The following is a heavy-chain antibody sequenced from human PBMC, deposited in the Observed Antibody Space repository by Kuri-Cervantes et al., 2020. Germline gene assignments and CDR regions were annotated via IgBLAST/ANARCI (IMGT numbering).Heavy chain of an antibody. V-gene: IGHV1-18*01. CDR2: ISGYNGYT. J-gene: IGHJ4*02. CDR3: ARGVGASYYFDY. D-gene: IGHD1-26*01. CDR1: GYTFSNYG. Sequence: ASVKVSCKTSGYTFSNYGISWVRQAPGQGLEWMGWISGYNGYTKYAQRLQGRVTMTTDTSRNTAYMELRSLRADDTAVYYCARGVGASYYFDYWGQGTLVTVSS.